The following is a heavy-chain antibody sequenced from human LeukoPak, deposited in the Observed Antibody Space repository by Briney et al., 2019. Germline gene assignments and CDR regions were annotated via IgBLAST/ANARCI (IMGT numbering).Heavy chain of an antibody. CDR3: ARGQAVAGRILDY. J-gene: IGHJ4*02. Sequence: SETLSLTCTFSGASISNYFWSWIRQPPGMGLEWIGYIYYSGSTNYNPSLKSRVTISVDTSKNQFSLKLSSVTAADTAVYYCARGQAVAGRILDYWGQGTLVTVSS. D-gene: IGHD6-19*01. CDR1: GASISNYF. CDR2: IYYSGST. V-gene: IGHV4-59*01.